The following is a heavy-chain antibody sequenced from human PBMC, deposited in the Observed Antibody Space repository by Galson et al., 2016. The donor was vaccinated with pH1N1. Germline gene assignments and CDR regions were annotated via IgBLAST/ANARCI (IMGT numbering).Heavy chain of an antibody. V-gene: IGHV5-51*03. CDR1: GYSFSSYW. CDR2: IYPGDSDT. D-gene: IGHD3-10*01. CDR3: ARRRSLARNYLGSGSYAARAYDI. J-gene: IGHJ3*02. Sequence: QSGAEVKKPGDSLKIYCKGSGYSFSSYWIGWVRQMPGKGLEWMGIIYPGDSDTRYSPSFQGQVTMSADKSISAAYLQWSSLKASDSAMYYCARRRSLARNYLGSGSYAARAYDIWGQGTMVTVSS.